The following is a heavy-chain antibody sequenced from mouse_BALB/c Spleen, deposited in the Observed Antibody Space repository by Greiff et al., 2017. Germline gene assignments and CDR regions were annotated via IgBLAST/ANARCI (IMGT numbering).Heavy chain of an antibody. J-gene: IGHJ2*01. CDR1: GYTFTDYA. D-gene: IGHD1-2*01. V-gene: IGHV1S137*01. Sequence: LQESGAELVRPGVSVKISCKGSGYTFTDYAMHWVKQSHAKSLEWIGVISTYYGDASYNQKFKGKATMTVDKSSSTAYMELARLTSEDSAIYYCARRGVITPFFDYWGQGTTLTVSS. CDR2: ISTYYGDA. CDR3: ARRGVITPFFDY.